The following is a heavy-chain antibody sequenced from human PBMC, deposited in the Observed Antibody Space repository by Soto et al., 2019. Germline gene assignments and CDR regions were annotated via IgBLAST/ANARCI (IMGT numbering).Heavy chain of an antibody. CDR2: ISAYNGNT. J-gene: IGHJ5*02. V-gene: IGHV1-18*01. Sequence: ASVKVSCKASGYTFTSYGISWVRQAPGQGLEWMGWISAYNGNTNYAQKLQGRVTTTTDTSTSTAYMELRSLRSDDTAVYYCARDSLPRNWFDPWGQGTLVTVSS. CDR1: GYTFTSYG. CDR3: ARDSLPRNWFDP.